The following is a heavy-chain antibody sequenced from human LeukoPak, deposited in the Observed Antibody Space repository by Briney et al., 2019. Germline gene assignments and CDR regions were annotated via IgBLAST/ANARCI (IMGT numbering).Heavy chain of an antibody. Sequence: SETLSLTCTVPGGSISSSSYYWGWIRQPPGKGLEWIGSIYYSGSTYYNPSLKSRVTISVDTSKNQFSLKLSSVTAADTAVYYCARGGDRVSYHYYMDVWGKGTTVTVSS. CDR2: IYYSGST. CDR3: ARGGDRVSYHYYMDV. J-gene: IGHJ6*03. CDR1: GGSISSSSYY. D-gene: IGHD5/OR15-5a*01. V-gene: IGHV4-39*07.